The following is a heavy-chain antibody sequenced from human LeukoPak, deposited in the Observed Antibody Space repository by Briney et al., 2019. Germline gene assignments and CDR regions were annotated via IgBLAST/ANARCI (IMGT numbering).Heavy chain of an antibody. CDR3: AKDGKLRVRGVIGHY. CDR1: GYSISSGYY. D-gene: IGHD3-10*01. V-gene: IGHV4-38-2*02. CDR2: IDHSGST. Sequence: SETLSLTCTVSGYSISSGYYWGWIRQPPGKGLEWTGSIDHSGSTYYNPSLKSRITISVDTSKNQFSLKLSSVTAADTAVYYCAKDGKLRVRGVIGHYWGQGTLVTVSS. J-gene: IGHJ4*02.